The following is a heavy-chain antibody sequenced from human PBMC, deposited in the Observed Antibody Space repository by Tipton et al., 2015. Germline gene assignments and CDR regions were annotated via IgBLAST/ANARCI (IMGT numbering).Heavy chain of an antibody. CDR3: ARGTTRLRGYTSGRAFYSHGVDV. CDR2: IASDGSTT. Sequence: SLRLSCAASGFTFSSWWMHWVRQAPGKGLVWVSRIASDGSTTDYADSVKGRFTVSRDNAKNTLYLQMNSLRAGDTAVYYCARGTTRLRGYTSGRAFYSHGVDVWAKGPRSSCP. CDR1: GFTFSSWW. V-gene: IGHV3-74*01. J-gene: IGHJ6*02. D-gene: IGHD6-25*01.